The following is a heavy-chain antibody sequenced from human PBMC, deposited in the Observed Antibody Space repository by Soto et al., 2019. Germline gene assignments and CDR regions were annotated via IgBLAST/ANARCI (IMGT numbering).Heavy chain of an antibody. V-gene: IGHV4-4*02. CDR1: GASFTSNDW. D-gene: IGHD1-7*01. CDR2: IYRTGST. CDR3: ASRDPGTSVDY. Sequence: QVQLQESGPGLVKPSGTLSLTCAVSGASFTSNDWWTWVRPPPGRGLGWIGEIYRTGSTNYNPYLKSRVTISLDKSENQCSLKVTSLTAADTAVYYCASRDPGTSVDYWGQGTLVTVSS. J-gene: IGHJ4*02.